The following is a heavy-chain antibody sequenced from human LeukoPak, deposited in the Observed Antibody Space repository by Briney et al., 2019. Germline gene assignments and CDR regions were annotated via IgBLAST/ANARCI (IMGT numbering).Heavy chain of an antibody. CDR1: GYTFTSYG. D-gene: IGHD6-13*01. V-gene: IGHV1-18*01. CDR2: ISAYNGNT. CDR3: ARVVPIAAAGRYNWFDP. J-gene: IGHJ5*02. Sequence: ASVKVSCKASGYTFTSYGISWVRPAPGQGLEWMGWISAYNGNTNYAQKLQGRVTMTTDTSTSTAYMELRSLRSDDTAVYYCARVVPIAAAGRYNWFDPWGQGTLVTVSS.